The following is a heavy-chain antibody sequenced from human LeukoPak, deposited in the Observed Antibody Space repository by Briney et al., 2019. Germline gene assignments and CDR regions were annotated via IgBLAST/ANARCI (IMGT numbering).Heavy chain of an antibody. J-gene: IGHJ6*03. CDR2: IKQDGSEK. Sequence: PGGSLRLSCAASGFTFSSYGMSWVRQAPGKGLEGVANIKQDGSEKYYVDSVKGRFTISRDNAKNSLYLQMNSLRAEDTAVYYCAELGITMIGGVWGKGTTVTISS. CDR3: AELGITMIGGV. D-gene: IGHD3-10*02. V-gene: IGHV3-7*01. CDR1: GFTFSSYG.